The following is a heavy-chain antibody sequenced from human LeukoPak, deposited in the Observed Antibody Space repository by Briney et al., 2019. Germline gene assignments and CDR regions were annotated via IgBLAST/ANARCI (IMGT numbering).Heavy chain of an antibody. CDR1: GFTFSSYG. J-gene: IGHJ4*02. V-gene: IGHV3-23*01. D-gene: IGHD6-13*01. Sequence: GGSLRLSCAASGFTFSSYGMSWVRQVPGKGLEWVSGISGSGDSTYYADSVKGRFTISRDNSKNTLYLQMSSLKAEDTAVYYCAKSKTAAAGQNYWGQGTLVTVSS. CDR2: ISGSGDST. CDR3: AKSKTAAAGQNY.